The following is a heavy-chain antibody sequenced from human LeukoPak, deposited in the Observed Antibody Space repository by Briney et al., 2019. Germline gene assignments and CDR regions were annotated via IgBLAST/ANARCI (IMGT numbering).Heavy chain of an antibody. J-gene: IGHJ4*02. D-gene: IGHD3-16*01. CDR2: IYYSGST. Sequence: SETLSLTCTVSGGSISGGSYDWSLIRQPPGKGLEWMGYIYYSGSTKYNLSLKSRVSIAVVTSKNQLSLKLSYVTAADTAVYYCARGEYGLFDYWGQGTLVTVSS. V-gene: IGHV4-61*01. CDR1: GGSISGGSYD. CDR3: ARGEYGLFDY.